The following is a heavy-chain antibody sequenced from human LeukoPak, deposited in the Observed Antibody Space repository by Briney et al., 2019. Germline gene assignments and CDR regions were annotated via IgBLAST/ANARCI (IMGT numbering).Heavy chain of an antibody. D-gene: IGHD4-23*01. V-gene: IGHV7-4-1*02. Sequence: GASVKVSCKASGYTFTSYAMNWVRQAPGQGLEWMGWINTNTGNPTYAQGFTGRFVFSLDTSVSTAYLQISSLKAEGTAVYYCARGGRWLSSYNWFDPWGQGTLVTVSS. CDR1: GYTFTSYA. CDR3: ARGGRWLSSYNWFDP. J-gene: IGHJ5*02. CDR2: INTNTGNP.